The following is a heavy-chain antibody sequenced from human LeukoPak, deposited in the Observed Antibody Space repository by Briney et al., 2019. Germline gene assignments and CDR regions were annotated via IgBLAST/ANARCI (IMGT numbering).Heavy chain of an antibody. V-gene: IGHV3-23*01. CDR1: GFTFSSYA. J-gene: IGHJ4*02. Sequence: GGSLRLSCAASGFTFSSYAMSWVRQAPGKGLEWVSAISGSGGSTYYADSVKGRFTISRDNSKNTLYLQMNSLRAEDTAVYYCAKDTAYYYGSGSYQGYWGQGTLVTVSS. D-gene: IGHD3-10*01. CDR2: ISGSGGST. CDR3: AKDTAYYYGSGSYQGY.